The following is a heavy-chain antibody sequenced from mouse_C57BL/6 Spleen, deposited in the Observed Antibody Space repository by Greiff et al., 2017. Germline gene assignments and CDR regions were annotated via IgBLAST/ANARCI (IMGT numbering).Heavy chain of an antibody. J-gene: IGHJ4*01. Sequence: QVQLQQSGPGLVQPSQSLSITCTASGFSLTSYGVHWVRQSPGKGLEWLGVIWSGGSTDYNAAFISRLSISKDNSKSQVFYKMNSLQADDTAIYYCARYDSYYAMDYWGQGTSVTVSS. D-gene: IGHD2-4*01. V-gene: IGHV2-2*01. CDR1: GFSLTSYG. CDR2: IWSGGST. CDR3: ARYDSYYAMDY.